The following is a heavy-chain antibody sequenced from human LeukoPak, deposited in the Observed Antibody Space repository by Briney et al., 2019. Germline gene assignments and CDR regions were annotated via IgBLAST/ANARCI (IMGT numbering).Heavy chain of an antibody. D-gene: IGHD3-10*01. V-gene: IGHV1-46*01. CDR1: GYTFTSYY. CDR2: INPSGGST. CDR3: ARIGVRGVNWFDP. Sequence: ASVNVSCKASGYTFTSYYMHWVRQAPGQGLEWMGIINPSGGSTSYAQKFKGRVTMTRDTSTSTVYMELSSLRSGDTAVYYCARIGVRGVNWFDPWGQRTLVTVPS. J-gene: IGHJ5*02.